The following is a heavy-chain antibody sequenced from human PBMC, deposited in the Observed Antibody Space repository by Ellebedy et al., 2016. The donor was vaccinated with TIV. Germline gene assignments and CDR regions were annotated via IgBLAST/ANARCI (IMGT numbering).Heavy chain of an antibody. CDR1: GDSISSHY. CDR3: ARDLPDGYNSHFDY. Sequence: SETLSLXCTVSGDSISSHYWSWIRQPPGKGLEWIGYISYSGSTNYNPSLKSRVFISVDTSKNQFSLKLSSVTAADTAAYYCARDLPDGYNSHFDYWGQGTLVTVSS. V-gene: IGHV4-59*11. CDR2: ISYSGST. J-gene: IGHJ4*02. D-gene: IGHD5-24*01.